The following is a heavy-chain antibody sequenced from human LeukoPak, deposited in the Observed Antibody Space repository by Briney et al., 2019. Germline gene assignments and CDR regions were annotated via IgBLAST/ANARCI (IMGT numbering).Heavy chain of an antibody. V-gene: IGHV4-38-2*02. D-gene: IGHD3-22*01. CDR2: IYHSGST. J-gene: IGHJ4*02. CDR1: GGSISSYY. Sequence: KPSETLSLTCTVSGGSISSYYWGWIRQPPGKGLKWLGSIYHSGSTYYNPSLKSRVTISVDTSKNQFSLKLSSVTAADTAVYYCARRSITMIVEEGYFDHWGQGTLVTVSS. CDR3: ARRSITMIVEEGYFDH.